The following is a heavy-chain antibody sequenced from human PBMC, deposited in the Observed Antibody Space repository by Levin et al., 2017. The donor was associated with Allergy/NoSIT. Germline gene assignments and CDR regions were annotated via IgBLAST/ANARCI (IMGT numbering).Heavy chain of an antibody. J-gene: IGHJ4*02. CDR3: ARCRRDYDVLTGWDFYFDY. CDR2: MHHSGST. Sequence: SETLSLTCTVSGGSVSSANNYWTWIRQPPGKGLEWIGNMHHSGSTKDNPSLKSRPTITVDTSKNRFSLRLSPVTAATTAVYYCARCRRDYDVLTGWDFYFDYWGQGTLVTVSS. CDR1: GGSVSSANNY. V-gene: IGHV4-61*01. D-gene: IGHD3-9*01.